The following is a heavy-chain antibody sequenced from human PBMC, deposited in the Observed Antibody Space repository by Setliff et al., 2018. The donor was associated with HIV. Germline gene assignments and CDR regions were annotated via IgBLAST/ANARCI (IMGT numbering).Heavy chain of an antibody. J-gene: IGHJ5*02. CDR3: VRAGYCSSASCYFSGWFDP. CDR2: IYTSGSI. CDR1: GGSISSYY. D-gene: IGHD2-2*01. V-gene: IGHV4-4*08. Sequence: SETLSLTCTVSGGSISSYYCSWIRQPPGKGLEWIGYIYTSGSINYNPSLKSRVTISVDTSKNQFSLKLSSVSAADTAVYYGVRAGYCSSASCYFSGWFDPWGQGTLVTVSS.